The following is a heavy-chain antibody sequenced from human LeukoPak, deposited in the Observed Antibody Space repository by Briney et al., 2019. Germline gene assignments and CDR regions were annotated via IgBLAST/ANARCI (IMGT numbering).Heavy chain of an antibody. J-gene: IGHJ4*02. Sequence: SETLSLTCSVSGGSISNYYWSWIRQPPGKGLEWIGYIYYTGSTNYNPSLQSRVTISVDTSKNQFSLELTSVTAADTAVYYCARHRGSGYENFFDYWGQGTLVTVSS. CDR3: ARHRGSGYENFFDY. V-gene: IGHV4-59*08. D-gene: IGHD3-3*01. CDR1: GGSISNYY. CDR2: IYYTGST.